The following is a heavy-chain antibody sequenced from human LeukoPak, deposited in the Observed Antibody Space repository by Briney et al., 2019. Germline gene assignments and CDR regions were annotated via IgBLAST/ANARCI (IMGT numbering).Heavy chain of an antibody. Sequence: GGSLRLSCTASGFNFGDFAMSWVRQAPGKGLERVSSISGSGSSRYYADSVKGRFTISRDNSKNTLFLQMNSLRAEDTAIYYCAKDWTGTKPFDLWGRGTLVTVSS. CDR1: GFNFGDFA. CDR3: AKDWTGTKPFDL. V-gene: IGHV3-23*01. D-gene: IGHD3/OR15-3a*01. J-gene: IGHJ2*01. CDR2: ISGSGSSR.